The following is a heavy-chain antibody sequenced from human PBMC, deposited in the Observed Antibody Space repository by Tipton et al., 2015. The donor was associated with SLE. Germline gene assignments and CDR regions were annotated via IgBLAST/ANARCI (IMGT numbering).Heavy chain of an antibody. CDR2: IYYSGRT. Sequence: TLSLTCTVSGGSISTSSNYWDWIRQPPGKGLEWIGTIYYSGRTDYNPSLKSRVTMSVDTSMNQFSLRLRSVTAADTAVYYCARRRFQSAPDYWGQGTLVSVSS. V-gene: IGHV4-39*07. J-gene: IGHJ4*02. CDR3: ARRRFQSAPDY. CDR1: GGSISTSSNY. D-gene: IGHD2-21*01.